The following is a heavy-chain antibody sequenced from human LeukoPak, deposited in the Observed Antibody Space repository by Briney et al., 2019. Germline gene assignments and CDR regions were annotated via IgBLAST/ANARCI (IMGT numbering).Heavy chain of an antibody. V-gene: IGHV1-18*04. CDR2: ISAYNGNT. CDR3: AREHIFERSRVDY. CDR1: GYTFTNYV. Sequence: ASLKVSCTASGYTFTNYVINWVRQAPGQGLGWVGWISAYNGNTNYTQKFQGRLTITMDTSTSTAYMELRSLRSDDTAVYFCAREHIFERSRVDYWGQGTLVTVSS. D-gene: IGHD2-21*01. J-gene: IGHJ4*02.